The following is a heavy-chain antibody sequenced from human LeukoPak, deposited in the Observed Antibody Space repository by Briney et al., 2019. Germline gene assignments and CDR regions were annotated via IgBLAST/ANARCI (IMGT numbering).Heavy chain of an antibody. Sequence: HGGSLRLSCAASGFTFNTYWMIWVRQAPGKGLEWVANIDQGGSTKYYVDSLKGRFTISRDNAKNSLYLQMNSLRAEDTAVYYCVRDKGGRSGAIYYDAFDVWGQGTMVTVSS. CDR3: VRDKGGRSGAIYYDAFDV. CDR1: GFTFNTYW. CDR2: IDQGGSTK. D-gene: IGHD1-26*01. J-gene: IGHJ3*01. V-gene: IGHV3-7*01.